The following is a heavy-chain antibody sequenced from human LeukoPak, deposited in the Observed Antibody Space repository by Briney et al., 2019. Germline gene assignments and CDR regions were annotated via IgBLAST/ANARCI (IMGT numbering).Heavy chain of an antibody. Sequence: GGSLRLSCAASGFTFSSYAVSLVRQAPGKGLEWVSTISGSGDSTYYADSVKGRFTIFRDNSRNTLYLQMNSLRAEDTAVYYCAKDTIRSGYSPGGFDYWGQGTLVTVSS. V-gene: IGHV3-23*01. CDR1: GFTFSSYA. CDR3: AKDTIRSGYSPGGFDY. CDR2: ISGSGDST. D-gene: IGHD3-3*01. J-gene: IGHJ4*02.